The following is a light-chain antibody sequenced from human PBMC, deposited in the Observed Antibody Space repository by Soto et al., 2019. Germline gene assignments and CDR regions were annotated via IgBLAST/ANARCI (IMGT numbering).Light chain of an antibody. CDR2: DAS. CDR1: QTVSSTY. Sequence: EIVSTPSPGTLSSSSGERATLYFRASQTVSSTYLAWYQQKPGQAPRLLIYDASNRATGIPARFSGSGSGTDFTLTISSLEPEDFAVYYCQQRSNWPSFGQGTRLEI. J-gene: IGKJ5*01. CDR3: QQRSNWPS. V-gene: IGKV3D-20*02.